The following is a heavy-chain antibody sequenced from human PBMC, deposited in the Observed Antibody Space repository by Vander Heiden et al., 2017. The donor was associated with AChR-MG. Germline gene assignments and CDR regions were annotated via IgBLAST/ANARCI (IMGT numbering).Heavy chain of an antibody. CDR1: GFTLPAHG. D-gene: IGHD5-12*01. Sequence: QVQLGEPGGGVVQPGKSLRLSCAASGFTLPAHGMPWVRPAPGKGLEWVAIVSYDGSFKCYADSVKGPFTISRDNSKTTLYLQMNSLRAEDTALYYCATDQGDGYNLGGAIDIWGQGTMVTVSS. J-gene: IGHJ3*02. CDR2: VSYDGSFK. V-gene: IGHV3-30*03. CDR3: ATDQGDGYNLGGAIDI.